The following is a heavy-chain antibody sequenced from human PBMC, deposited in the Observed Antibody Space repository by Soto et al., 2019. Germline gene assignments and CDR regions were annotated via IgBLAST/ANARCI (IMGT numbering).Heavy chain of an antibody. CDR2: IYYSGST. Sequence: SETLSLTCTVSGGSISSGGYYWSWIRQHPGKGLEWIGYIYYSGSTYYNPSLKSRVTISVDTSKNQFSLKLSSVTAADTAVYYCARDYYGSGSYLAYYYGMDVWGQGTTVTVSS. D-gene: IGHD3-10*01. CDR3: ARDYYGSGSYLAYYYGMDV. J-gene: IGHJ6*02. V-gene: IGHV4-31*03. CDR1: GGSISSGGYY.